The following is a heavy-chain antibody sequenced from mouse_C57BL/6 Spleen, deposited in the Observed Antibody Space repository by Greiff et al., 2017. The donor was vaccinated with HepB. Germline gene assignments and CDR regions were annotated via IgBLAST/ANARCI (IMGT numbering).Heavy chain of an antibody. CDR3: TRFTTGPMDY. V-gene: IGHV1-15*01. CDR1: GYTFTDYE. Sequence: QVQLQQSGAELVRPGASVTLSCKASGYTFTDYEMHWVKQTPVHGLEWIGAIDPETGGTAYNQKFKGKAILTADKSSSTAYMELRSLTSEDSAVYYCTRFTTGPMDYWGQGTSVTVSS. J-gene: IGHJ4*01. D-gene: IGHD2-14*01. CDR2: IDPETGGT.